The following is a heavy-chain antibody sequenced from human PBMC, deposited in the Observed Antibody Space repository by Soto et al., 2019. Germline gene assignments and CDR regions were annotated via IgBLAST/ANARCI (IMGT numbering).Heavy chain of an antibody. CDR2: ISAHNGNT. D-gene: IGHD6-19*01. CDR1: GYTFTSYG. CDR3: AREGRDSSGWLWSYWFDP. V-gene: IGHV1-18*01. Sequence: QVQLVQSGAEVKKPGASVKVSCKASGYTFTSYGISWVRQAPGQGREWMGWISAHNGNTNYAQKLQGRVTMTTDTSTSTADMELRSLRSDDTAVYYCAREGRDSSGWLWSYWFDPWGQGTLVTVSS. J-gene: IGHJ5*02.